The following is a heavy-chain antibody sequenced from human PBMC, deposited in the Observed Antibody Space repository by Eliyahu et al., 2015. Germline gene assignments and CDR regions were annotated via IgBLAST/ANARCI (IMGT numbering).Heavy chain of an antibody. CDR2: IWYDGSNK. J-gene: IGHJ2*01. CDR1: GFTFSSYG. D-gene: IGHD4-17*01. CDR3: ARECDDDYGDYGNWYFDL. V-gene: IGHV3-33*01. Sequence: QVQLVESGGGVVQPGRSLRLSXAASGFTFSSYGXHWVRQAPGKGLEWVAVIWYDGSNKYYADSVKGRFTISRDNSKNTLYLQMNSLRAEDTAVYYCARECDDDYGDYGNWYFDLWGRGTLVXVSS.